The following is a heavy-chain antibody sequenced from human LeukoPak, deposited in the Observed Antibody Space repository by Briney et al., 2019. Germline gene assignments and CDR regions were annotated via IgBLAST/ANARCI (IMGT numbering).Heavy chain of an antibody. D-gene: IGHD4-17*01. CDR2: ISWNSGSI. Sequence: GGSLRLSCAASGFTFDDYAMHWVRQAPGKGLEWVSGISWNSGSIGYADSVKGRFTISRDNAKNSLYLQMNSLRAEDTALYYCAKDPYGDYVGYFDYWGQGTLVTVSS. CDR3: AKDPYGDYVGYFDY. V-gene: IGHV3-9*01. CDR1: GFTFDDYA. J-gene: IGHJ4*02.